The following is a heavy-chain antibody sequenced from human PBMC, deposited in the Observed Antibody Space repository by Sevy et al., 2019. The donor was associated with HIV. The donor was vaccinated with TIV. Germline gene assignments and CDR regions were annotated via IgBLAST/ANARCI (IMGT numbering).Heavy chain of an antibody. D-gene: IGHD3-3*01. CDR3: AGSYYNFWNGYYNPFDS. CDR1: GDSISSNNYY. J-gene: IGHJ4*02. CDR2: VYYTGTT. Sequence: SETLSLTCAVSGDSISSNNYYWGWIRQSPGKGLEWIGIVYYTGTTYYNPSLKSRVTISVDTSKSQFSLRLSSVTAADMAVYFCAGSYYNFWNGYYNPFDSWGQGTLVTVSS. V-gene: IGHV4-39*01.